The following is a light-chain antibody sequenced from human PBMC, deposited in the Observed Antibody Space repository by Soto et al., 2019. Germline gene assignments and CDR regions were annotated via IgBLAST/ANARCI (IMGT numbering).Light chain of an antibody. CDR3: QKYASAPFT. CDR1: ETISTY. J-gene: IGKJ3*01. Sequence: DIQMTQSPSSLSASLGDRVNITCRASETISTYLAWYQQQPGKVPKLLIYAASILKSGVPSRFSGRRSGTEFTITISGLQTEDVATYYWQKYASAPFTFGRGTKVEIK. CDR2: AAS. V-gene: IGKV1-27*01.